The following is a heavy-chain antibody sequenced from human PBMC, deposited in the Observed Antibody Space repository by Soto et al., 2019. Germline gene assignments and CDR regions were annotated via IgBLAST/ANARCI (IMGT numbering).Heavy chain of an antibody. CDR2: ISAYNGNT. D-gene: IGHD6-19*01. CDR1: GYTITIYG. CDR3: ARDLGGWYEDAFDI. Sequence: ASVKVSCKASGYTITIYGISWVRQAPGQGLEWMGWISAYNGNTNYAQKLQGRVTMTTDTSTSTAYMELRSLRSDDTAVYYCARDLGGWYEDAFDIWGQGTMVTVSS. J-gene: IGHJ3*02. V-gene: IGHV1-18*01.